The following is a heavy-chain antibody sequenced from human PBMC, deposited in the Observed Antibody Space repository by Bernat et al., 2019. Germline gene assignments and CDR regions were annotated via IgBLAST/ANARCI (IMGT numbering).Heavy chain of an antibody. CDR2: VTGNGGRT. J-gene: IGHJ5*02. CDR3: AKHEGDDSTGSYDP. CDR1: RFTFSSYA. V-gene: IGHV3-23*01. Sequence: EVQLLESGGGLVQPGESLRLSCAGSRFTFSSYAMSWVRQAPGKGLEWVSTVTGNGGRTFYADSVKGRFTVSRDNSNNTLFLQMRSLRADDTAVYYGAKHEGDDSTGSYDPWGKGTRVTVSS. D-gene: IGHD3-22*01.